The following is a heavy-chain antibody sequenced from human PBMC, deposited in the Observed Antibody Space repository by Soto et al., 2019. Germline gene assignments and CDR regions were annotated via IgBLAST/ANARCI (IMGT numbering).Heavy chain of an antibody. J-gene: IGHJ4*02. CDR2: IYYTGNT. D-gene: IGHD3-3*01. CDR1: GGSVSSGSYY. Sequence: SETLSLTCTVSGGSVSSGSYYWSWIRQHPGRGLEWIGYIYYTGNTYYNPSLKSRLAISVDTSKNQFSLKLTSVTAAGTAVYYCARDPGSAYYHDHWGQGTLVTVSS. V-gene: IGHV4-31*03. CDR3: ARDPGSAYYHDH.